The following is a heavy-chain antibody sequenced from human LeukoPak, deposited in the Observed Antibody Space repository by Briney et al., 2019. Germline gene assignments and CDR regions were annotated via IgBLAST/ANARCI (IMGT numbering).Heavy chain of an antibody. CDR1: GFTFDDYA. D-gene: IGHD2-15*01. CDR3: ARDRCSGGGCYYYYMDV. CDR2: ISWNSGII. V-gene: IGHV3-9*01. J-gene: IGHJ6*03. Sequence: GGSLRLSCAASGFTFDDYAMYWVRQAPGKGLEWVSGISWNSGIIGYADSVKGRFTISRDNAKNSLYLQMNSLRAEDTAVYYCARDRCSGGGCYYYYMDVWGKGTTVTISS.